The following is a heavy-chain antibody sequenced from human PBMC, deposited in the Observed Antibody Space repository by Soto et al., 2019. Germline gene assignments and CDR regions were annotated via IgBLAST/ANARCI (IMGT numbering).Heavy chain of an antibody. D-gene: IGHD3-10*01. V-gene: IGHV1-18*01. CDR1: GYTFTSYG. CDR2: ISAYNGNT. CDR3: ARDKNERISGSYYNSFDF. J-gene: IGHJ4*02. Sequence: GASVKVSCKASGYTFTSYGISWVRQAPGQGLEWMGWISAYNGNTNYAQKLQGRVTMTTDTSTSTAYMELRSLRSDDTAVYYCARDKNERISGSYYNSFDFWGQGTRVTVSS.